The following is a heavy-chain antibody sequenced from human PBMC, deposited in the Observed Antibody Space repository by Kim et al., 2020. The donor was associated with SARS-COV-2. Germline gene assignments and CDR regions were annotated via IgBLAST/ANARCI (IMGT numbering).Heavy chain of an antibody. CDR1: GYTFTSYD. CDR3: ARVRHASEFDL. Sequence: ASVKVSCKASGYTFTSYDINWVRQATGQGLEWMGWMNPNSGNTGYAQKFKGRVIMTRDTSISTAYMELSSLRSEDTAVYYCARVRHASEFDLWGRGTLVTVSS. D-gene: IGHD2-2*01. CDR2: MNPNSGNT. J-gene: IGHJ2*01. V-gene: IGHV1-8*02.